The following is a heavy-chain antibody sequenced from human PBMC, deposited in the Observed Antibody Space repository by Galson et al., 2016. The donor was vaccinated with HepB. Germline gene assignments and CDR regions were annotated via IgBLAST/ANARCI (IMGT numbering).Heavy chain of an antibody. Sequence: ETLSLTCNVSGVFISSYYWSWIRQTPGKGLEWIAYMTSSSSAIYYADSVKGRFTISRDNAKNSLFLQMDSLRDEDTAVYYCATAKYYFDHWGQGTLVTVSS. CDR2: MTSSSSAI. D-gene: IGHD4/OR15-4a*01. V-gene: IGHV3-48*02. CDR1: GVFISSYY. J-gene: IGHJ4*02. CDR3: ATAKYYFDH.